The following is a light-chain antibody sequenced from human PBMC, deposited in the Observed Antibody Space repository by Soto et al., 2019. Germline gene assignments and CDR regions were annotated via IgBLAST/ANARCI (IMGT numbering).Light chain of an antibody. CDR2: DAS. CDR1: QSVSTY. CDR3: QQRTEWPPT. J-gene: IGKJ1*01. Sequence: EIVLTQSPATLALSPGERATLFCRASQSVSTYLAWYQQKPGQAPRLLIYDASSRATDIPARFSGSGSGTDFTLAIRTLEPEDFAVYYCQQRTEWPPTFGQGTKVEIK. V-gene: IGKV3-11*01.